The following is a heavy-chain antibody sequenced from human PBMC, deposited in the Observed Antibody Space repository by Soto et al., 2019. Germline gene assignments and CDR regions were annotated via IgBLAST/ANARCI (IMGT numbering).Heavy chain of an antibody. CDR3: AKEMATIGYIDY. D-gene: IGHD5-12*01. CDR2: ISGSGGST. Sequence: GGSLRLSCAASGFTFSSYATSWVRQAPGKGLEWVSAISGSGGSTYYADSVKGRSTISRDNSKNTLYLQMNSLRAEDTAIYYCAKEMATIGYIDYWGPGTLVTVSS. CDR1: GFTFSSYA. V-gene: IGHV3-23*01. J-gene: IGHJ4*02.